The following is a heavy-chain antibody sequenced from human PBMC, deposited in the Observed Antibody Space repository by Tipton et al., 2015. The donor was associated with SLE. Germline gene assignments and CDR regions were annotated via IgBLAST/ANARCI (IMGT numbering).Heavy chain of an antibody. CDR2: IYYSGST. D-gene: IGHD5-12*01. Sequence: TLSLTCTVSGGSISSGDYYWSWIRQPPGKGLEWIGYIYYSGSTNYNPSLKSRVTITVDTPKNQFSLKLSSVTAADTAVYYCAREWAWLDYWGQGTLVTVFS. CDR3: AREWAWLDY. J-gene: IGHJ4*02. V-gene: IGHV4-30-4*01. CDR1: GGSISSGDYY.